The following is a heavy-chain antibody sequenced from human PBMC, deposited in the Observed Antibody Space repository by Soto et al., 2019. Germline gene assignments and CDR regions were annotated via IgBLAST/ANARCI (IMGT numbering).Heavy chain of an antibody. CDR3: AKGAGYDYIWGSYRYPRYFDY. Sequence: GGSLRLSCAASGFTFSNYAMTWVRQGPGKGLEWVSGISGSGGRSYYADSVKGRFTISRDNSKSTLYLQMNSLRAEDTAVYYCAKGAGYDYIWGSYRYPRYFDYWGQGTLVTVSS. V-gene: IGHV3-23*01. D-gene: IGHD3-16*02. J-gene: IGHJ4*02. CDR2: ISGSGGRS. CDR1: GFTFSNYA.